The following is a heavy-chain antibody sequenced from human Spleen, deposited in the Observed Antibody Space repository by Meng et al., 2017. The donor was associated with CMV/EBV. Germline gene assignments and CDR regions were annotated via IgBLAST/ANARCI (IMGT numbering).Heavy chain of an antibody. V-gene: IGHV4-39*01. Sequence: SETLSLTCTVSGGSVSSDNYYWSWIRQPPGKGLEWIGSIYYNENTNYNPSLMSRVTISVDTSKNQFSLKLSSVTAADTAVYYCARHIHWQTVPWFDPWGQGTLVTVSS. CDR3: ARHIHWQTVPWFDP. J-gene: IGHJ5*02. CDR1: GGSVSSDNYY. CDR2: IYYNENT. D-gene: IGHD2-21*01.